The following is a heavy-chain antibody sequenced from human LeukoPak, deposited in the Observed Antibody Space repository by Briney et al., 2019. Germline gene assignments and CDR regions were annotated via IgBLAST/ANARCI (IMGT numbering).Heavy chain of an antibody. D-gene: IGHD1-14*01. Sequence: GGSLRLSCAASGFTFTDYAFHWVRQAPGKGLKWVTIISYSGESYADSVRGRFAISRDNSKNTVYLQMDSLRADDTAMYYCARNHFNQNVFDVWGQGTMVTVSS. CDR1: GFTFTDYA. V-gene: IGHV3-30*01. J-gene: IGHJ3*01. CDR3: ARNHFNQNVFDV. CDR2: ISYSGE.